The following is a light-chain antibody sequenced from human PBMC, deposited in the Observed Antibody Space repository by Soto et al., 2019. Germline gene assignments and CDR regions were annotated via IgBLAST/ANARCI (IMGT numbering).Light chain of an antibody. J-gene: IGLJ2*01. CDR1: GSTIGNNN. Sequence: QSVLTQPPSASATPGQRVTISCSGGGSTIGNNNAYCYQHVPGTAPKLIIHHNTLRPSWFPDRFSGSKSGTSASLAISGLQSDDESDYYCVAWDDSLGAVVFGGGTKLTVL. V-gene: IGLV1-47*02. CDR3: VAWDDSLGAVV. CDR2: HNT.